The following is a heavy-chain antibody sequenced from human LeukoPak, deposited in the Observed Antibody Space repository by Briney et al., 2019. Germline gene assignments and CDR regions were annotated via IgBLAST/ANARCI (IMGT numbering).Heavy chain of an antibody. CDR1: GGSINSNY. CDR2: IYYSGSI. J-gene: IGHJ6*02. Sequence: SETLSLTCTVSGGSINSNYWSWIRQPPGKGLEWIGYIYYSGSINYNPSLKSRVTISVDMSKNQFSLKVSSVTAADTAVYYCARDVGQYSTSSGYYYYGMDVWGQGTTVTVSS. V-gene: IGHV4-59*01. D-gene: IGHD6-6*01. CDR3: ARDVGQYSTSSGYYYYGMDV.